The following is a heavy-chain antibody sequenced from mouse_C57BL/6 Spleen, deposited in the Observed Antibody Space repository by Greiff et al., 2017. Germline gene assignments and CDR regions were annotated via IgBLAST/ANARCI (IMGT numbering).Heavy chain of an antibody. D-gene: IGHD1-1*01. CDR3: ARVGTTVVDY. Sequence: QVQLKESGPELVKPGASVKISCKASGYAFSSSWMNWVKQRPGKGLEWIGRIYPGDGDTNYNGKFKGKATLTADKSSSTAYMQLSSLTSEDSAVYFCARVGTTVVDYWGQGTTLTVSS. V-gene: IGHV1-82*01. J-gene: IGHJ2*01. CDR2: IYPGDGDT. CDR1: GYAFSSSW.